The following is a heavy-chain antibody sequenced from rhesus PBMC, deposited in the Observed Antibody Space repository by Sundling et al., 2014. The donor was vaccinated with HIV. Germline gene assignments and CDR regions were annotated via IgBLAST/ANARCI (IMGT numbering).Heavy chain of an antibody. CDR2: INSDGAGT. CDR3: SKDMWDYSGYYDY. CDR1: GFTFSTYA. D-gene: IGHD3-28*01. Sequence: EVQLVETGGGLVQPGGSLKLSCAASGFTFSTYAMTWVRQAPGKGLEWVSGINSDGAGTNYADSVKGRFTISRDNSRNTLSLQMNSLRAEDTAVYYCSKDMWDYSGYYDYWGQGVLVTVSS. V-gene: IGHV3-103*01. J-gene: IGHJ4*01.